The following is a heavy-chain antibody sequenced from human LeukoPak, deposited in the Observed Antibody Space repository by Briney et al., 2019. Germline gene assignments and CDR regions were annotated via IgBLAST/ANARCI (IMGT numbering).Heavy chain of an antibody. V-gene: IGHV3-30-3*01. CDR2: ISYDGSNK. CDR3: AKEGAARHGYAY. J-gene: IGHJ4*02. Sequence: GGSLRLSCAASGFTFSSYAMHWVRQAPGKGLEWVAVISYDGSNKYYADSVKGRFTISRDNSKNTLYLQMNSLRAEDTAVYYCAKEGAARHGYAYWGQGTLVTVSS. D-gene: IGHD6-6*01. CDR1: GFTFSSYA.